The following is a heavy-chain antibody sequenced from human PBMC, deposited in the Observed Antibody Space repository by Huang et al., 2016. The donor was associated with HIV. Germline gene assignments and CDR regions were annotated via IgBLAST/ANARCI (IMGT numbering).Heavy chain of an antibody. CDR3: TRQTYYYNSGGYYHFDY. CDR1: GFPFCDSV. CDR2: IRSKADRYAT. J-gene: IGHJ4*02. D-gene: IGHD3-22*01. Sequence: EVQLVESGGGLVQPGGSLGLSCAASGFPFCDSVMHWVRQACGKGLEWVGRIRSKADRYATAYAASVKGRFTISRDDSKTTAYLQMNSLKTEDTAVYYCTRQTYYYNSGGYYHFDYWGQGTLVTVSS. V-gene: IGHV3-73*02.